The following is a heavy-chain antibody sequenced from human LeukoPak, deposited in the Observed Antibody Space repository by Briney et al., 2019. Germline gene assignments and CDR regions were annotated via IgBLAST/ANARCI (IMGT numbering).Heavy chain of an antibody. D-gene: IGHD2-2*01. Sequence: PGGSLRLSCAASGFTFSSYEMNWVRQAPGKGLEWVSYISSSGSTIYYADSVKGRFTISRDNAKNSLYLQMNSLRAEDTAVYYCAREFSSALEAFFWYWGQGTLVTVSS. CDR2: ISSSGSTI. CDR3: AREFSSALEAFFWY. J-gene: IGHJ4*02. CDR1: GFTFSSYE. V-gene: IGHV3-48*03.